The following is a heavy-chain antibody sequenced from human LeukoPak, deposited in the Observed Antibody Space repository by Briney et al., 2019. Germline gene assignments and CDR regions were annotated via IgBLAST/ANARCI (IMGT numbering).Heavy chain of an antibody. D-gene: IGHD6-13*01. J-gene: IGHJ6*03. Sequence: SETLSLTCTVSGGSISSYYWSWIRQPPGKGLEWIAYIYDSGSTNYNPSLKSRVTISKDTSKNQFSLELNSVTAADTAVYYCARGLSSPTLYYYYYMDVWGKGTTVTVSS. CDR2: IYDSGST. V-gene: IGHV4-59*01. CDR1: GGSISSYY. CDR3: ARGLSSPTLYYYYYMDV.